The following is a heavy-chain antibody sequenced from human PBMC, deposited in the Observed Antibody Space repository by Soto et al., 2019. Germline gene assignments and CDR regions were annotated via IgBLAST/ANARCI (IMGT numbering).Heavy chain of an antibody. CDR2: IYYSGST. J-gene: IGHJ6*03. D-gene: IGHD2-8*01. CDR1: GGSISSSSYY. CDR3: ASFDCTNGVCYAGYYYMDV. V-gene: IGHV4-39*01. Sequence: KASETLSLTCTVSGGSISSSSYYWGWIRQPPGKGLEWIGSIYYSGSTYYNPSLKSRVTISVDTSKNQFSLKLSSVTAADTAVFFCASFDCTNGVCYAGYYYMDVWGKGTTVTVSS.